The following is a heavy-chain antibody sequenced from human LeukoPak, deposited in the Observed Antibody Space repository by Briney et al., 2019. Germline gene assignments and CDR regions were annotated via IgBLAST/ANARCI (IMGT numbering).Heavy chain of an antibody. J-gene: IGHJ2*01. CDR3: ARRVVNNRNWYFDL. Sequence: GESLKISCKGSGYSFTRNWIGLVRQMPGKGLEWMAIIYPGDSDTRYSPSFQGQVTISADKSINTAYLQWSSLKASDTAMYYCARRVVNNRNWYFDLWGRGTLVTVSS. CDR1: GYSFTRNW. CDR2: IYPGDSDT. D-gene: IGHD4-23*01. V-gene: IGHV5-51*01.